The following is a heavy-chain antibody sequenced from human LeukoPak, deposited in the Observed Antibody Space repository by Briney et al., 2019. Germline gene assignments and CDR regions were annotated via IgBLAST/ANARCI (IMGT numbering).Heavy chain of an antibody. J-gene: IGHJ6*03. V-gene: IGHV4-61*02. CDR3: ARDTANYYDSSGYYPNYYYYYMDV. Sequence: SETLSLTCTVSGGSISSGSYYWSWIRQPAGKGLEWIGRIYTSGSTNYNPSLKSRVTISVDTSKNQFSLKLSSVTAADTAVYYCARDTANYYDSSGYYPNYYYYYMDVWGKGTTVTVSS. D-gene: IGHD3-22*01. CDR1: GGSISSGSYY. CDR2: IYTSGST.